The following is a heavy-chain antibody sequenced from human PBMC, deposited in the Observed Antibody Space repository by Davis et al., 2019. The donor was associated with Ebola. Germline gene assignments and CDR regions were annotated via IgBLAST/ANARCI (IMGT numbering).Heavy chain of an antibody. J-gene: IGHJ4*02. CDR1: GDSFSTYF. Sequence: SETLSLTCTVSGDSFSTYFWSWIRQPPGKGLEWIGLIYYRGTIYNPSLKSRVTISKDTSKNQFSLKLSSVTAADTAVYYCARGGVSPWSYYFDYWGQGTLVTVSS. V-gene: IGHV4-59*13. D-gene: IGHD6-13*01. CDR3: ARGGVSPWSYYFDY. CDR2: IYYRGT.